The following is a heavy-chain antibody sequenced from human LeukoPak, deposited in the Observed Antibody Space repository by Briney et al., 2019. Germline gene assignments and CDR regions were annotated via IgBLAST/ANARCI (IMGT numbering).Heavy chain of an antibody. J-gene: IGHJ4*02. CDR1: GGSINSHSYY. D-gene: IGHD5-24*01. V-gene: IGHV4-39*01. CDR3: VRHISTNTGYFDS. Sequence: SETLSLTCTVSGGSINSHSYYWGWIRQPPGKGLEWIGSVYYDGTSYSNQSLKSRVAVFVDTSRDQFSLDLSFVTAADTALYYCVRHISTNTGYFDSCGQGALVSVSS. CDR2: VYYDGTS.